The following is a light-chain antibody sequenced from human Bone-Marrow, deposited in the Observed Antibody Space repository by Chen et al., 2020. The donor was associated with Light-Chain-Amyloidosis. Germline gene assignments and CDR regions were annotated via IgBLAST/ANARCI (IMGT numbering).Light chain of an antibody. Sequence: QSVLTQPPSVSGAPGQRVTISCTGSSSNIGAGYDVYWYQELPGTAPKLLIYGNNNRPSGVPDRFSGSKSGTSASLAITGLQAEDEADYYCQSYDSSLGGSVFGGGTKLTVL. V-gene: IGLV1-40*01. CDR1: SSNIGAGYD. J-gene: IGLJ3*02. CDR2: GNN. CDR3: QSYDSSLGGSV.